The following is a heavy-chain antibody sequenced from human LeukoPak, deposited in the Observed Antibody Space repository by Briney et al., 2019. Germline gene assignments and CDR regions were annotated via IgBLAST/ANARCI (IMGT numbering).Heavy chain of an antibody. CDR1: GYTFTSYD. J-gene: IGHJ6*02. CDR3: AREDSNPKYYYYYGMDV. CDR2: INPNSGGT. V-gene: IGHV1-2*06. D-gene: IGHD4-11*01. Sequence: ASVKVSCKASGYTFTSYDINWVRQATGQGLEWMGRINPNSGGTKYAQKFQGRVTMTRDTSINTAYMELSRLRSDDTAVYYCAREDSNPKYYYYYGMDVWGQGTTVTVSS.